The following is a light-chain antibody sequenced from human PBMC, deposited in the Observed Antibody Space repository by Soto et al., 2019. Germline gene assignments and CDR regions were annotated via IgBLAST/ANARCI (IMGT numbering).Light chain of an antibody. J-gene: IGKJ2*01. Sequence: EVVLTQSPGTLSLSPGERATLSCRASQSVTISYLAWFQQKPGQAPRLLIYGASSRATGIPDRFSGSGSGTDFTLTISRLEPEDFAVYYCQQYGRSLYTFGQGTKLEIK. CDR2: GAS. V-gene: IGKV3-20*01. CDR3: QQYGRSLYT. CDR1: QSVTISY.